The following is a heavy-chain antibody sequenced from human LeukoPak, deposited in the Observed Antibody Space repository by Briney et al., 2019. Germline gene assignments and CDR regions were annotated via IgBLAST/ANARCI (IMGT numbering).Heavy chain of an antibody. D-gene: IGHD6-13*01. CDR1: GASFSSSTYY. Sequence: PSETLSLTCTVSGASFSSSTYYWGWIRQPPGKGLEWIGSIYYSGSTYYNPSLKSRVTMSVDTSKNQFSLKLSSVTAADTAVYYCARHAGGIAATGTRPFDYWGQGTLVTVSS. CDR2: IYYSGST. CDR3: ARHAGGIAATGTRPFDY. V-gene: IGHV4-39*01. J-gene: IGHJ4*02.